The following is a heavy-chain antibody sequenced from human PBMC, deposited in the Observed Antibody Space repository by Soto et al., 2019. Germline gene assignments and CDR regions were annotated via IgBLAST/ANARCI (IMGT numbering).Heavy chain of an antibody. CDR2: IKSNRDGGTT. J-gene: IGHJ4*02. D-gene: IGHD6-19*01. CDR1: GFSFIHAW. Sequence: GGSLRLSCAASGFSFIHAWMSWVRQVPGKGLEWVGRIKSNRDGGTTDFAAPVKGRFTISRDDSKKMLYLQMSSLKTEDTAVYFCTTDPYTSGLDFDYWGQGTLVTVSS. V-gene: IGHV3-15*05. CDR3: TTDPYTSGLDFDY.